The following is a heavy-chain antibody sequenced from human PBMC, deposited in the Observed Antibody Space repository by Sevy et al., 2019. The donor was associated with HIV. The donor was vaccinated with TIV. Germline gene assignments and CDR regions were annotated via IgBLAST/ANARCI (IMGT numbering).Heavy chain of an antibody. Sequence: GGSLKPSCAPPGFTFSRYGMHGARRPQARGLEWVAFIRYDGRTKYYADSVKGRYTISRDNSKNTLYLQMNSLRGEDTSLYYCAKGLGMVQGALLSDDAWGQGTMVTVSS. CDR2: IRYDGRTK. CDR1: GFTFSRYG. CDR3: AKGLGMVQGALLSDDA. D-gene: IGHD3-10*01. V-gene: IGHV3-30*02. J-gene: IGHJ3*01.